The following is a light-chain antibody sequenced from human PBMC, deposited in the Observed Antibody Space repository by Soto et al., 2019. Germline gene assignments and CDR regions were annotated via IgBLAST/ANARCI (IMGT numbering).Light chain of an antibody. Sequence: DIQMTQSPSSLSSFLGDRVTITCRASQRISRYLNWYQQKPGNPPKFLIYATNTLQSGVPSRFSGDGAGTDFTLTISALQPEDIATYYCQQSFSNPFTFGQGARLEVK. CDR2: ATN. CDR3: QQSFSNPFT. CDR1: QRISRY. V-gene: IGKV1-39*01. J-gene: IGKJ2*01.